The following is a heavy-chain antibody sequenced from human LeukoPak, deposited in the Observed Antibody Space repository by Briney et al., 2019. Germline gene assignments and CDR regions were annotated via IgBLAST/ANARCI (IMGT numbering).Heavy chain of an antibody. D-gene: IGHD6-13*01. Sequence: ASVKVSCKASGYTFTSYDINWVRQATGQGLEWMGWMNPNSGNTGYAQKFQGRVTMTRNTSISTAYMELSSLRSEDTAVYYCAVGGGYSSSRYPENWFDPWGQGTLVTVSS. CDR3: AVGGGYSSSRYPENWFDP. V-gene: IGHV1-8*01. CDR2: MNPNSGNT. J-gene: IGHJ5*02. CDR1: GYTFTSYD.